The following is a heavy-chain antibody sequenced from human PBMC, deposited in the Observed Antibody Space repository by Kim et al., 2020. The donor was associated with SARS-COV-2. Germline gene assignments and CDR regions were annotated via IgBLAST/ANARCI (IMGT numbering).Heavy chain of an antibody. CDR3: ARGSPSITIFGVVSGIGNWFDP. J-gene: IGHJ5*02. V-gene: IGHV5-51*01. CDR2: IYPGDSDT. CDR1: GYSFTSYW. D-gene: IGHD3-3*01. Sequence: GESLKISCKGSGYSFTSYWIGWVRQMPGKGLEWMGIIYPGDSDTRYSPSFQGQVTISADKSISTAYLQWSSLKASDTAMYYCARGSPSITIFGVVSGIGNWFDPWGQGTLVTVSS.